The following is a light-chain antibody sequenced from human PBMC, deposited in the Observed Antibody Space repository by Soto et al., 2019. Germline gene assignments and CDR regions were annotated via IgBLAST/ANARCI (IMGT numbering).Light chain of an antibody. CDR3: QQRSSWPLT. CDR2: DAS. CDR1: QSVSSN. Sequence: IELPQAPGTRSWSPGERAALSCRASQSVSSNFLAWYQEKPGQAPRLLIYDASTRATGIPARFSGSGSGTDFTLTISSLEPEDFAVYYCQQRSSWPLTFGQGTRLEIK. J-gene: IGKJ5*01. V-gene: IGKV3-11*01.